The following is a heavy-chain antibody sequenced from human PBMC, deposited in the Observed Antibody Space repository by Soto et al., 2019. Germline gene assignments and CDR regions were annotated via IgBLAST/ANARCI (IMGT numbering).Heavy chain of an antibody. D-gene: IGHD3-22*01. CDR3: ARSSKLYYFADSDYLDY. CDR2: INTGDVNA. V-gene: IGHV1-3*04. J-gene: IGHJ4*02. Sequence: GASVKVSCKVSGYTWQNYAMHWVRQAPGQRLEWMGWINTGDVNAKYSQNFQGRVTITKDTSASTVYMQLSRLTSEDTAVYYCARSSKLYYFADSDYLDYWGQGTLVTVSS. CDR1: GYTWQNYA.